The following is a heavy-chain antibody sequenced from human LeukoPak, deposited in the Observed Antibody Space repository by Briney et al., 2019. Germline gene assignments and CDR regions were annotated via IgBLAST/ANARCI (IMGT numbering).Heavy chain of an antibody. V-gene: IGHV1-69*04. D-gene: IGHD1-14*01. CDR2: SIPILGIA. J-gene: IGHJ6*02. CDR1: GGTFSSYA. Sequence: SVKVSCKASGGTFSSYAISWVRQAPGQGLEWMGRSIPILGIANYAQKFQGRVTITADKSTSTAYMELSSLRSEDTAVYYCARAPDLGPQDVWGQGTTVTVSS. CDR3: ARAPDLGPQDV.